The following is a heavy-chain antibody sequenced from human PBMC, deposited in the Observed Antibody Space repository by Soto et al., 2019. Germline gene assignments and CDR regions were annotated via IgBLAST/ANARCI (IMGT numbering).Heavy chain of an antibody. J-gene: IGHJ4*02. V-gene: IGHV1-8*01. CDR1: EYTFTSND. CDR3: ATGLRYFDWLF. CDR2: MNPNSGNT. D-gene: IGHD3-9*01. Sequence: GASVKVSCKASEYTFTSNDINWVRQATGQGLEWMGWMNPNSGNTGYAQKFQGRVSMTRNTSISTAYMELSSLRSDDTAVFYCATGLRYFDWLFWGQGTLVTVSS.